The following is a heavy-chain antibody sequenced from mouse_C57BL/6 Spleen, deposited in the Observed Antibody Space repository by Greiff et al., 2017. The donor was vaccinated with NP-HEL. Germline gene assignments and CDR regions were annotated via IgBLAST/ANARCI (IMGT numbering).Heavy chain of an antibody. CDR3: ARHYYGSTSYYAMDY. CDR1: GFTFSSYT. CDR2: ISGGGGNT. J-gene: IGHJ4*01. D-gene: IGHD1-1*01. V-gene: IGHV5-9*01. Sequence: DVQLVESGGGLVKPGGSLKLSCAASGFTFSSYTMSWVRQTPEKRLEWVATISGGGGNTYYPDSVKGRFTISRDNAKNTLYLQMSSLRSEDTALYYCARHYYGSTSYYAMDYWGQGTSVTVSS.